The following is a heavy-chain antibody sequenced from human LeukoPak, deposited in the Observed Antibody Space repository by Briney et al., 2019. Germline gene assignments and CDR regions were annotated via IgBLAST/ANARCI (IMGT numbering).Heavy chain of an antibody. CDR3: ARANGIAVAGTI. J-gene: IGHJ3*02. CDR2: IKQDGSAK. D-gene: IGHD6-19*01. CDR1: GFTFNRYW. Sequence: GGSLRLSCAASGFTFNRYWMSWVRQAPGKELQWVANIKQDGSAKYYVDSVKGRFTISRDNAKNSLYLQMNSLRAEDTAVYYCARANGIAVAGTIWGQGTMVTVSS. V-gene: IGHV3-7*01.